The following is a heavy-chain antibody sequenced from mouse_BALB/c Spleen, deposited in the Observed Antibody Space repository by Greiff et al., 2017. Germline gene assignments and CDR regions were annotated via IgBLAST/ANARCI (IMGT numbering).Heavy chain of an antibody. CDR1: GFTFSSFG. Sequence: EVQRVESGGGLVQPGGSRKLSCAASGFTFSSFGMHWVRQAPEKGLEWVAYISSGSSTIYYADTVKGRFTISRDNPKNTLFLQMTSLRSEDTAMYYCARSKGSSPYYAMDYWGQGTSVTVSS. CDR2: ISSGSSTI. V-gene: IGHV5-17*02. D-gene: IGHD1-1*01. CDR3: ARSKGSSPYYAMDY. J-gene: IGHJ4*01.